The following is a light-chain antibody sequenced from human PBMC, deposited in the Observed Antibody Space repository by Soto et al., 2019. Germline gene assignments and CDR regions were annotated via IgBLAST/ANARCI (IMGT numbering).Light chain of an antibody. CDR1: QSVSSSY. CDR2: RTS. J-gene: IGKJ1*01. Sequence: EIVLTQSPGTLSLSPGERATLSCRASQSVSSSYLAWYQQKPGQAPRLLIYRTSNRATGIPARFSGSGSGTEFTLTISSLQSEDFAVYYCQQYNNWPRTFGQGTKVDI. CDR3: QQYNNWPRT. V-gene: IGKV3-15*01.